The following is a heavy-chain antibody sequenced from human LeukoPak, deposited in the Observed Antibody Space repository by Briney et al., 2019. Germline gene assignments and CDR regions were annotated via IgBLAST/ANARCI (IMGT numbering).Heavy chain of an antibody. V-gene: IGHV3-23*01. D-gene: IGHD3-10*01. CDR1: GFTFSSYA. CDR2: ISGSGGST. Sequence: TGGSLRLSCAASGFTFSSYAMSWVRQAPGKGLEWVSAISGSGGSTYYADSVKGRFTISRDNSKNTLYLQMNSLRAEDTAVYYCAKPETSGSGSDLYYFDYWGQGTLVTVSS. J-gene: IGHJ4*02. CDR3: AKPETSGSGSDLYYFDY.